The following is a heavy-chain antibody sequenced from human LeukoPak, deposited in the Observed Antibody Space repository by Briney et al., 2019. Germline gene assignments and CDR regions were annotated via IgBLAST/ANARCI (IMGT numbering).Heavy chain of an antibody. CDR1: GGTFSSYA. CDR2: IIPIFGTA. CDR3: AREYSSGWYGDWFDP. J-gene: IGHJ5*02. D-gene: IGHD6-19*01. V-gene: IGHV1-69*13. Sequence: SVKVSCKASGGTFSSYAISWVRQAPGQGLEWMGGIIPIFGTANYAQKFQGRVTITADESTSTAYMELSSLRSEDTAVYYCAREYSSGWYGDWFDPWGQGTLVTVSS.